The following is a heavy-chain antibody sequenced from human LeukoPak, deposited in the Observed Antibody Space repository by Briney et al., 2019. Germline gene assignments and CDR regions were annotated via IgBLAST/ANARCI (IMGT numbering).Heavy chain of an antibody. V-gene: IGHV4-59*11. J-gene: IGHJ5*02. Sequence: SETLSLTCTVSGGSISSHYWSWIRQPPGKGLEWIGYIYYSGSTNYNPSLKSRVTISVDTSKNQFSLKLSSVTAADTAVYYCARVKTVAGTSNWFDPWGQGTLVTVSS. CDR1: GGSISSHY. CDR3: ARVKTVAGTSNWFDP. CDR2: IYYSGST. D-gene: IGHD6-19*01.